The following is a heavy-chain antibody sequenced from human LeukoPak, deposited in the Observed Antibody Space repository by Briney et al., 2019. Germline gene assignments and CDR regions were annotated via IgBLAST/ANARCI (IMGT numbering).Heavy chain of an antibody. Sequence: ASVKVSCKASGGTLSSFAISWVRQAPGQGLEWMGGIIPIFGTANYAQKFQGRVAITADESTNTAYMELTSLRSEDTAVYYCARQYYDYVGGSYRPVGAFDIWGQGTMVTVSS. CDR1: GGTLSSFA. D-gene: IGHD3-16*02. J-gene: IGHJ3*02. V-gene: IGHV1-69*01. CDR3: ARQYYDYVGGSYRPVGAFDI. CDR2: IIPIFGTA.